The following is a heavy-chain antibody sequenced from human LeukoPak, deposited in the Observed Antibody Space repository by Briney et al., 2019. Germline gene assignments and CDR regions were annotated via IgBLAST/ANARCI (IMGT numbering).Heavy chain of an antibody. CDR2: TYYRSEWYN. Sequence: SQTLSLTCAISGDSVSSNSAAWNWIRQSPSRGLEWLGRTYYRSEWYNDYAVSVKSRITINPDTSKNQFSLQLNSVTPEDTAVYYCARDLRLQIVATAYYYYYGMDVWGQGTTVTVSS. J-gene: IGHJ6*02. V-gene: IGHV6-1*01. D-gene: IGHD5-12*01. CDR1: GDSVSSNSAA. CDR3: ARDLRLQIVATAYYYYYGMDV.